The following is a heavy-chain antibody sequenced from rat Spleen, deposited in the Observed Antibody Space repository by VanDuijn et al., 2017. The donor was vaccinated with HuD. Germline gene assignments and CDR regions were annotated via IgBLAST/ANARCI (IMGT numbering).Heavy chain of an antibody. CDR1: GFTFSNYV. CDR2: ISHDGSGT. Sequence: EVQLVESGGGLVQPGRSLKLSCAASGFTFSNYVMAWVRQAPTKGLEWVATISHDGSGTDYRDSVKGRFTISRDNAKSTQYLKMDSLRSEDTATYYCARRGYNNYFFDYWGQGVMVTVSA. V-gene: IGHV5-29*01. CDR3: ARRGYNNYFFDY. D-gene: IGHD1-10*01. J-gene: IGHJ2*01.